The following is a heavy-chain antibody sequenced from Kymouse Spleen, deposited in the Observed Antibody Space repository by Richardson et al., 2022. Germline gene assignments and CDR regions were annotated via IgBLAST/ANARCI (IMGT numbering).Heavy chain of an antibody. CDR3: ARDEWLVRPYYYYYGMDV. CDR2: IWYDGSNK. D-gene: IGHD6-19*01. CDR1: GFTFSSYG. Sequence: QVQLVESGGGVVQPGRSLRLSCAASGFTFSSYGMHWVRQAPGKGLEWVAVIWYDGSNKYYADSVKGRFTISRDNSKNTLYLQMNSLRAEDTAVYYCARDEWLVRPYYYYYGMDVWGQGTTVTVSS. J-gene: IGHJ6*02. V-gene: IGHV3-33*01.